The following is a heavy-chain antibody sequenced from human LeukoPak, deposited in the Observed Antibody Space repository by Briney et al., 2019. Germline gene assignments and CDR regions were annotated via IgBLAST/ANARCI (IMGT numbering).Heavy chain of an antibody. J-gene: IGHJ4*02. CDR3: ARALRGAAGHFDY. D-gene: IGHD6-13*01. CDR1: GGTFSSYA. Sequence: GASVKVSCKASGGTFSSYAISWVRQAPGQGLEWMGRIIPILGIANYAQKFQGRVTITADKSTSTAYMELSSLRSEDTAVYYCARALRGAAGHFDYWAQGTLVTVSS. V-gene: IGHV1-69*04. CDR2: IIPILGIA.